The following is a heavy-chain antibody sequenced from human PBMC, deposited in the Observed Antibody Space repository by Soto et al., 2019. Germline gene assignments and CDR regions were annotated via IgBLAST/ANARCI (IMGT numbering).Heavy chain of an antibody. CDR2: ISYSGST. Sequence: TLSLTCSVSGDSMNNGDYFWTWIRQTPGKGLQWIGYISYSGSTFYNPSLKTRLAMSVDTSKNQFSVRLRSVTAADTAVYYCARDRAHFYESSGRLDLWGQGMLVTVSS. CDR1: GDSMNNGDYF. D-gene: IGHD3-22*01. V-gene: IGHV4-30-4*01. J-gene: IGHJ4*02. CDR3: ARDRAHFYESSGRLDL.